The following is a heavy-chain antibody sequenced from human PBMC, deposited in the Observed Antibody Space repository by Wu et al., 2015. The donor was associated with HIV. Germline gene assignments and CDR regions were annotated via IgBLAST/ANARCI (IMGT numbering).Heavy chain of an antibody. CDR2: INLKSGDT. CDR3: VRVGYYYDIGRSYGEYFQH. CDR1: GFIFAENY. V-gene: IGHV1-2*02. J-gene: IGHJ1*01. D-gene: IGHD3-22*01. Sequence: QVTLEQSGPEIKEPGASIKISCKGSGFIFAENYLHWVRWAPGHGFEWMGYINLKSGDTDVAEKFQGRVALTRDTSVKTALLDLSGLTSDDTAVYYCVRVGYYYDIGRSYGEYFQHWGQGTAVIVSP.